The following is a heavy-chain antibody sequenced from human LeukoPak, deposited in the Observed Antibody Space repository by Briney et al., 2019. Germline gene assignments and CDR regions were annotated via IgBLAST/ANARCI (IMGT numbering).Heavy chain of an antibody. CDR1: GFTFRNYS. CDR3: AKTHTYYYDSSGYYLGY. Sequence: PGGSLRLSCAASGFTFRNYSINWVRQAPGKGLEWVSYISNTGSSVFYADSVKGRFTISRDNAKNSLYLQMNSLRAEDTAVYYCAKTHTYYYDSSGYYLGYWGQGTLVTVSS. V-gene: IGHV3-48*04. J-gene: IGHJ4*02. D-gene: IGHD3-22*01. CDR2: ISNTGSSV.